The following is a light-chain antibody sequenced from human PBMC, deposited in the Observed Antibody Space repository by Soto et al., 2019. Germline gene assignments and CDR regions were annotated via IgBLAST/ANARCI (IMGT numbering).Light chain of an antibody. CDR1: QSISTW. Sequence: DIQMTQSPSTLSASVGDRVTITCRASQSISTWLAWYQQKPGKAPKLLIYDASSLDSGVPSRFSGSGSGTEFTLTVSSLQPDDFATYYCQQYKSYSQTFGQWTKVEIK. V-gene: IGKV1-5*01. J-gene: IGKJ1*01. CDR3: QQYKSYSQT. CDR2: DAS.